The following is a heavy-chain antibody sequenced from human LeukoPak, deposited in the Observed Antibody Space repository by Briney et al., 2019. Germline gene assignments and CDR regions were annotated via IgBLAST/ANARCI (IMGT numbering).Heavy chain of an antibody. V-gene: IGHV4-59*01. CDR3: ATGYSITWYYFDY. CDR2: IYHSGST. Sequence: SETLSLTCTVSGDSISSYYWSWIRQPPGKGLEWIGYIYHSGSTNYNPSLKSRVTISADTSKDQFSLKLASVTAADTAVYYCATGYSITWYYFDYWGQGTLVTVSS. J-gene: IGHJ4*02. D-gene: IGHD6-13*01. CDR1: GDSISSYY.